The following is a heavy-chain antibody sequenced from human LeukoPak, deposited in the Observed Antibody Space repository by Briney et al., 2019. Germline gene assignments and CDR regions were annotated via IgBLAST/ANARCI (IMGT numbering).Heavy chain of an antibody. V-gene: IGHV4-38-2*01. CDR1: GFSISSGYH. J-gene: IGHJ4*02. D-gene: IGHD3/OR15-3a*01. CDR2: IYRSGST. Sequence: SETLSLTCAVSGFSISSGYHWGWIRQPPGKGLEWIVSIYRSGSTYYNPSLKSRVTISVDTSKNQFSLELSSVTAADTAVSYCARQDWTFDYWGQGTLVTVSS. CDR3: ARQDWTFDY.